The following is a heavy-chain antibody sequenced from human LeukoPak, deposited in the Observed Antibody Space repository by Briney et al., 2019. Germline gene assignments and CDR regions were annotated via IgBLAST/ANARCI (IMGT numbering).Heavy chain of an antibody. D-gene: IGHD3-22*01. CDR2: TNPNSGGT. CDR3: ARDYYDSSGYSRFDP. V-gene: IGHV1-2*02. Sequence: ASLKVSCKASGCTFTGYYMHWVRQAPGQGLEWMGWTNPNSGGTDYAQKFQGRVTMTRDTSISTAYMEVSRLRSDDTAVYYCARDYYDSSGYSRFDPWGQGTLVTVSS. J-gene: IGHJ5*02. CDR1: GCTFTGYY.